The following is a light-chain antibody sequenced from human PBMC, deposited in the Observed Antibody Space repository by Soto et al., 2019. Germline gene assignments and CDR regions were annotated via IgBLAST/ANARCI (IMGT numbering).Light chain of an antibody. CDR3: AAWDYSLSGWV. CDR2: RNN. Sequence: QAVVTQPPSASGTPGQRVTISCSGSSSNIGSNYVYWYQQLPGTAPKLLIYRNNQRPSGVPDRFSGSKSGTSASLAISGLRSEDEADYYCAAWDYSLSGWVFGGGTKVTVL. J-gene: IGLJ3*02. V-gene: IGLV1-47*01. CDR1: SSNIGSNY.